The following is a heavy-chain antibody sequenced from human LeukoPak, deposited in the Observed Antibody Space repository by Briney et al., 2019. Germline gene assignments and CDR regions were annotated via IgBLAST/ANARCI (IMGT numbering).Heavy chain of an antibody. CDR1: GGSISSGDYY. D-gene: IGHD3-22*01. V-gene: IGHV4-31*03. CDR3: ARDHYYDSSGYYYGIDY. CDR2: IYYSGST. J-gene: IGHJ4*02. Sequence: SETLSLTCTVSGGSISSGDYYWSWVRQHPGKGLEWIGYIYYSGSTYYNPSLKSRVTISVDTSKNQFSLNLNSVTAADTAVYYCARDHYYDSSGYYYGIDYWGQGTLVTVSS.